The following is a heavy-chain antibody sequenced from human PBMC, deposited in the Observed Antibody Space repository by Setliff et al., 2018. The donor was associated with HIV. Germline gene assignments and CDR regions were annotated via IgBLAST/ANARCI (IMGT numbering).Heavy chain of an antibody. CDR3: ARLSKSTSGWDNWFDP. V-gene: IGHV5-51*01. CDR1: GYTFTTYW. CDR2: IYPADSDT. D-gene: IGHD6-19*01. J-gene: IGHJ5*02. Sequence: PGESLKISCKASGYTFTTYWIGWVRRMPGKGLEWMGIIYPADSDTTYSPSFQGQVTISVDRPISTAYLQWSNLKASDTAMYYCARLSKSTSGWDNWFDPWGQGTLVTVSS.